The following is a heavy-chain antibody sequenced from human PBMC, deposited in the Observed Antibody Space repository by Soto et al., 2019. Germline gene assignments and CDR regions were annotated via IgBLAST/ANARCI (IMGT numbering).Heavy chain of an antibody. D-gene: IGHD2-15*01. Sequence: QVQLVESGGGVVQPGRSLRLSCAASGFTFSSYGMHWVRQAPGKGLEWVAVIWYDGSNKYYADSVKGRFTISRDNSKNTLYLQMNSLRAEDTAVYCCARDLVVAASYYYYGMDVWGQGTTVTVSS. CDR3: ARDLVVAASYYYYGMDV. V-gene: IGHV3-33*01. J-gene: IGHJ6*02. CDR2: IWYDGSNK. CDR1: GFTFSSYG.